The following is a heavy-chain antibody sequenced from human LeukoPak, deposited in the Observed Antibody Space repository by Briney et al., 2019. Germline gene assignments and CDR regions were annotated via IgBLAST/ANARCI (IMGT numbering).Heavy chain of an antibody. J-gene: IGHJ6*02. CDR1: GGSFSGYY. D-gene: IGHD6-19*01. Sequence: SETLSLTCAVHGGSFSGYYWSWIRQPPGKGLEWIGEINHSGSTNYNPSLKSRVTISVDTSKNQFSLKLSSVTAADTAVYYCARGRRQWLAYYGMDVWGQGTTVTVSS. V-gene: IGHV4-34*01. CDR3: ARGRRQWLAYYGMDV. CDR2: INHSGST.